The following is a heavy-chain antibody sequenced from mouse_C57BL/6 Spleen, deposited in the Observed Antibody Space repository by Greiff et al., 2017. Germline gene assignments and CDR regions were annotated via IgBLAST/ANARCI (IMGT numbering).Heavy chain of an antibody. CDR2: ISDGGSYT. CDR1: GFTFSSYA. CDR3: ARDGGRQDDLDY. V-gene: IGHV5-4*01. D-gene: IGHD3-2*01. J-gene: IGHJ2*01. Sequence: EVMLVESGGGLVKPGGSLKLSCAASGFTFSSYAMSWVRQTPEKRLEWVATISDGGSYTYYPDNVKGRFTISRDNAKNNLYLQMSHLKSEDTAMYYCARDGGRQDDLDYWGQGTTLTVSS.